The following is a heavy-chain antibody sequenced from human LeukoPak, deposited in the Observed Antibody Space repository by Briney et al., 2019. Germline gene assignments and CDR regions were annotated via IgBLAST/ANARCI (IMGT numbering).Heavy chain of an antibody. Sequence: GGSLRLSCAASGFTFSSYSMKWARQAPGKGLEWVSSISSSSSYIYYADSVKGRFTISRDNAKNSLYLQMNSLRAEDTAVYYCARISAVAAYFDYWGQGTLVTVSS. J-gene: IGHJ4*02. D-gene: IGHD6-19*01. V-gene: IGHV3-21*01. CDR1: GFTFSSYS. CDR3: ARISAVAAYFDY. CDR2: ISSSSSYI.